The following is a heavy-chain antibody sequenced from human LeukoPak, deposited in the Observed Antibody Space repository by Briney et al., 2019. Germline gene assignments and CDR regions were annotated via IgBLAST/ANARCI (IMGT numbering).Heavy chain of an antibody. J-gene: IGHJ4*02. CDR2: IYSGGST. V-gene: IGHV3-53*01. Sequence: PGGSLRLSCAASGFTFSSYWMNWARQAPGKGLEWVSVIYSGGSTYYADSVKGRFTISRDTSKNTLYLQMNSLRAEDTAVYYCVREGYSSSFGYWGQGTLVTVSS. CDR3: VREGYSSSFGY. CDR1: GFTFSSYW. D-gene: IGHD6-6*01.